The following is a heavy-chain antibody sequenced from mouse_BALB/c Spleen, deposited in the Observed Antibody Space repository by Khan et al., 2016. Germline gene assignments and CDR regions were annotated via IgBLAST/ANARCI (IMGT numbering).Heavy chain of an antibody. D-gene: IGHD2-2*01. CDR2: IWGDGST. Sequence: QVQLKQLGPGLVAPSQSLSITCTVSGFSIIAYGVNWVRQPPGKGLEWLGMIWGDGSTDYTSALQSRLNITKDNSKSQVFLTMNSLQTDDTAKYYCARDGWGYYAMDYWGQGTSVTVSS. CDR3: ARDGWGYYAMDY. V-gene: IGHV2-6-7*01. CDR1: GFSIIAYG. J-gene: IGHJ4*01.